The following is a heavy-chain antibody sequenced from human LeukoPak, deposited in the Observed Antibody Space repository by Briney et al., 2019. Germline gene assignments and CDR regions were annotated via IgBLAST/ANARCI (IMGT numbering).Heavy chain of an antibody. D-gene: IGHD3-22*01. CDR2: IYSGGST. CDR3: AGDRDLTNYYYDTSGNY. CDR1: GFSVSSNY. Sequence: GGSLRLSCAASGFSVSSNYMSWVRQAPGKGLEWVSIIYSGGSTYYADSVKGRFTISRDNSKNTLYLQMNSLRAEDTAVYYCAGDRDLTNYYYDTSGNYWGQGTLVTVSS. V-gene: IGHV3-66*01. J-gene: IGHJ4*02.